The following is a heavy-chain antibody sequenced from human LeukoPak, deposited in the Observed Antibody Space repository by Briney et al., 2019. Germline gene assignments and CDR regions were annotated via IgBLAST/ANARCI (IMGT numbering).Heavy chain of an antibody. D-gene: IGHD3-16*01. CDR1: GYTFTSYG. Sequence: ASVKVSCKASGYTFTSYGISWVRQAPGQGLEWMGWMNPNSGNTGYAQKLQGRVTMTRNTSISTAYMELSSLRSEDTAVYYCAREELGVMFWFDPWGQGTLVAVSS. J-gene: IGHJ5*02. CDR2: MNPNSGNT. CDR3: AREELGVMFWFDP. V-gene: IGHV1-8*02.